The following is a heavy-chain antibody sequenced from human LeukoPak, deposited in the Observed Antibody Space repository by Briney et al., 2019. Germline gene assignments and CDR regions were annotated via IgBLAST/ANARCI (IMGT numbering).Heavy chain of an antibody. Sequence: ASVKVSCKASGYTFTSYDINWVRQATGQGLEWMGWINPNSGNTGYAQKFQGRVTMTRNTSISTAYMELSSLRSEDTAVYYCARGRGIAAAGDFDYWGQGTLVTVSS. V-gene: IGHV1-8*01. CDR3: ARGRGIAAAGDFDY. J-gene: IGHJ4*02. CDR2: INPNSGNT. D-gene: IGHD6-13*01. CDR1: GYTFTSYD.